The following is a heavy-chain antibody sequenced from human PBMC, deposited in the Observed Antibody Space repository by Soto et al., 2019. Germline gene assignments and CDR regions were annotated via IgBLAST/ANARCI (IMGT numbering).Heavy chain of an antibody. J-gene: IGHJ5*02. D-gene: IGHD1-7*01. Sequence: PSETLSLTCTVSGGSVSTGMKYWGWVRQPPGKALEFIGYMYKTGETLLNSSLKSRVTISIDTSKSQFSLNLNSMTAADTAVYYCAGYNWNYYFDPWGQGTLVTVSS. V-gene: IGHV4-61*01. CDR2: MYKTGET. CDR1: GGSVSTGMKY. CDR3: AGYNWNYYFDP.